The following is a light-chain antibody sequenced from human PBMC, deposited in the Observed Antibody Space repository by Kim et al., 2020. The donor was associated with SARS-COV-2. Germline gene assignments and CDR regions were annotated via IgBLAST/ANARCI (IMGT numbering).Light chain of an antibody. J-gene: IGKJ1*01. CDR1: RRITTW. Sequence: SAPVETRVTTPGRASRRITTWLAWHQQNPGKPPKLLIYKASTLESGAPSGSSGGAAGPEFTLTITGLQPDDFAPYYCQKYDTYWTFGQGTKVGIK. CDR2: KAS. CDR3: QKYDTYWT. V-gene: IGKV1-5*03.